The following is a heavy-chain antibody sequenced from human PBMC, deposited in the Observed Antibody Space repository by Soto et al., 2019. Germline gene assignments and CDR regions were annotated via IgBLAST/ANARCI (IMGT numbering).Heavy chain of an antibody. CDR2: ISGSGGST. CDR3: AKAVGIVVPAAHDY. D-gene: IGHD2-2*01. CDR1: GFTFSGYA. Sequence: SLRLSCAVSGFTFSGYAMSWVRQAPGKGLEWVSGISGSGGSTYYADSVKGRFTISRDNSKRTLYLQMNSLRAEDTAVYYCAKAVGIVVPAAHDYWGQGTLVTVSS. V-gene: IGHV3-23*01. J-gene: IGHJ4*02.